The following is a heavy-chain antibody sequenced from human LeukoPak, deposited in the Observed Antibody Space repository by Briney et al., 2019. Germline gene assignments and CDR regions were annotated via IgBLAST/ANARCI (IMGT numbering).Heavy chain of an antibody. V-gene: IGHV1-2*02. J-gene: IGHJ4*02. D-gene: IGHD6-19*01. Sequence: GGSVTVSCKASGYTFTGYYMHWVRQAPGQGLEGMGWINPNSGGTNSAQHFQGRVTMTTHTSISTAYMSLIRLRSDDTAVYYCAMGPPAVAPRRFYFDYWGQGTLVTVSS. CDR3: AMGPPAVAPRRFYFDY. CDR1: GYTFTGYY. CDR2: INPNSGGT.